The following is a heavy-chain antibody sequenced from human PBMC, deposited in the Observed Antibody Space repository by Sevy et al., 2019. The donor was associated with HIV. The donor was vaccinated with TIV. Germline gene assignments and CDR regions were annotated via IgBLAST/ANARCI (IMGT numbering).Heavy chain of an antibody. CDR1: GFSFDSYG. CDR2: ISGSGSRT. D-gene: IGHD3-22*01. Sequence: GGSLRLSCAVSGFSFDSYGMTWVRQAPGKGLEWVSGISGSGSRTYYADSVKGRFIISRDNSKNTLDLQMNSLRSEDTAIYDSAERGGGHYDPDEIGYYFYYYNMDVWGKGTTVTVSS. CDR3: AERGGGHYDPDEIGYYFYYYNMDV. J-gene: IGHJ6*03. V-gene: IGHV3-23*01.